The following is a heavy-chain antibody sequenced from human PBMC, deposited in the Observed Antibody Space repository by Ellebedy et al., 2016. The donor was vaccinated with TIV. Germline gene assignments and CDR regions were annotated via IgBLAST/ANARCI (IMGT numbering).Heavy chain of an antibody. J-gene: IGHJ4*02. V-gene: IGHV4-34*01. CDR3: ARGPDYAKSGY. CDR2: IHPSGST. CDR1: GGSISSYY. D-gene: IGHD4-17*01. Sequence: SETLSLTCTVSGGSISSYYWSWIRQPPGRGLEWIGEIHPSGSTTYNSSLQSRVAMSVDTSKSHFSLKLSSVTAADTAVYYCARGPDYAKSGYWGQGTQVTVSS.